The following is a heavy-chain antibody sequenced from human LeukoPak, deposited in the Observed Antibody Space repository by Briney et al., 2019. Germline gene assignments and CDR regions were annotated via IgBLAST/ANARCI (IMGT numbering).Heavy chain of an antibody. D-gene: IGHD3-10*01. J-gene: IGHJ4*02. CDR2: IYHSGST. Sequence: SETLSLTCAVSGGSISSGGYSWSWIRQLPGKGLEWIGYIYHSGSTYYNPSLKSRVTISVDRSKNQFSLKLSSVTAADTAVYYCARGGSGSYVVFDYWGQGTLVTVSS. V-gene: IGHV4-30-2*01. CDR3: ARGGSGSYVVFDY. CDR1: GGSISSGGYS.